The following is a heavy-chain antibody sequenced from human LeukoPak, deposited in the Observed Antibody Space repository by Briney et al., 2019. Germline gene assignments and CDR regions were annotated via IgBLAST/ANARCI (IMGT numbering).Heavy chain of an antibody. V-gene: IGHV4-59*01. Sequence: ASETLSLTCTVSGGSISCYYWSWMRQPPGKGLEWIGYIYYSGSTNYNPSLKSRVTISVDTSKNQFSLKPSSVTAADTAVYYCARSLGYCSSTSCPNWFDPWGQGTLVTVSS. CDR1: GGSISCYY. D-gene: IGHD2-2*01. CDR3: ARSLGYCSSTSCPNWFDP. CDR2: IYYSGST. J-gene: IGHJ5*02.